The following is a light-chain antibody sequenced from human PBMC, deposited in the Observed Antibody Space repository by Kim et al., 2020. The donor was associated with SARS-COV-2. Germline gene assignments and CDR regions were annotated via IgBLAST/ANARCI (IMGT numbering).Light chain of an antibody. CDR1: QSVRADY. CDR3: QQYGTSPLT. J-gene: IGKJ4*01. V-gene: IGKV3-20*01. Sequence: PGERAPPSCRASQSVRADYLAWYQQNPAQPPRLLVYGASSRATGIPDRFSGSGSGTDFTLTISRLEPEDFAMFYCQQYGTSPLTFGGGTKVDIK. CDR2: GAS.